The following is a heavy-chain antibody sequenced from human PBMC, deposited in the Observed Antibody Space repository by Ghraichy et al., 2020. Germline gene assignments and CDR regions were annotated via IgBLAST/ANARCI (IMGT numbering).Heavy chain of an antibody. D-gene: IGHD4-23*01. Sequence: GGSLRLSCVASGFSFSNYWMNWVRQAPGRGLEWVANIKGDGREKNFADSVKGRFTISRDSAKNSMYLQMNSLRVEDTAIYYCARESGVGGFDIWGQGTMVTVSS. CDR3: ARESGVGGFDI. CDR2: IKGDGREK. CDR1: GFSFSNYW. J-gene: IGHJ3*02. V-gene: IGHV3-7*03.